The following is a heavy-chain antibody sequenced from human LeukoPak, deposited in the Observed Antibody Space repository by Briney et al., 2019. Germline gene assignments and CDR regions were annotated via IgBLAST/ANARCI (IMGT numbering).Heavy chain of an antibody. Sequence: GASVKVSCKASGGTFSSYAISWVGQAPGQGLEWVGGIIPIFGTANYAQKFQGRVTITADESTSTAYMERRSLRSEDTAVYYCSRSVEMATIAYWGQGTLVTVSS. V-gene: IGHV1-69*13. J-gene: IGHJ4*02. CDR3: SRSVEMATIAY. D-gene: IGHD5-24*01. CDR2: IIPIFGTA. CDR1: GGTFSSYA.